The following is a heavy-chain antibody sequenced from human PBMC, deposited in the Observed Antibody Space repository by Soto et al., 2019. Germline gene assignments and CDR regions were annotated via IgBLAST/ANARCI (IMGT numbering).Heavy chain of an antibody. J-gene: IGHJ6*03. Sequence: EVQLLQSGGGFVPPGGSLSLSCAASGFTFSSYAMSWVRQAPGTGLEWVSAISDSGSSTNYSDSVKGRFTISRDNSKNTLFLQIHSLSAEDTSIYYCAKGGGGSYYYYMYVWGKGTTVTVSS. V-gene: IGHV3-23*01. CDR2: ISDSGSST. D-gene: IGHD2-15*01. CDR1: GFTFSSYA. CDR3: AKGGGGSYYYYMYV.